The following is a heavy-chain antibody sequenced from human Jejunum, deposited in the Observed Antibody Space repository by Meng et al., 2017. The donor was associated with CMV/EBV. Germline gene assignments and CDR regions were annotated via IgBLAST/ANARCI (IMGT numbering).Heavy chain of an antibody. CDR1: YA. CDR3: AKVVRFPRGGSYTYYYGMDV. CDR2: LYSGGSVT. Sequence: YAMGWVRQATGKGLEWFSVLYSGGSVTYYADSVKGRFTISRDNSKDTVYLQMNSLRAEDTAVYYCAKVVRFPRGGSYTYYYGMDVWGQGTAVTVSS. D-gene: IGHD3-10*01. J-gene: IGHJ6*01. V-gene: IGHV3-23*03.